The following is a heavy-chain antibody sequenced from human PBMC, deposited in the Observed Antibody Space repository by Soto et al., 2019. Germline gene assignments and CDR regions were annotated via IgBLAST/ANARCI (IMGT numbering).Heavy chain of an antibody. CDR1: GISFNDAW. D-gene: IGHD2-15*01. J-gene: IGHJ4*02. V-gene: IGHV3-15*01. Sequence: EVQLVESGGGLVKPGGSLRLSCAASGISFNDAWISWVRQAPGQGLEWIGRIRSRSVDATTDYAAPVKGRFTLSRDDSQNTVSLQMNILKTEDTGVYYCTTGPPGRGHCSGGSCYWGQGTLVTVSS. CDR2: IRSRSVDATT. CDR3: TTGPPGRGHCSGGSCY.